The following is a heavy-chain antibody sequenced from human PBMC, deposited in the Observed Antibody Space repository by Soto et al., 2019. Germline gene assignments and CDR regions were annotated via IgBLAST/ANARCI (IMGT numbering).Heavy chain of an antibody. CDR2: MNPNSGNT. D-gene: IGHD3-22*01. CDR3: ARGLFYYDSSGSHYGMDV. V-gene: IGHV1-8*01. CDR1: GYTFTSYD. Sequence: RASVKVSCKASGYTFTSYDINWVRQATGQGLEWMGWMNPNSGNTGYAQKFQGRVTMTRNTSISTAYMELSSLRSEDTAVYYCARGLFYYDSSGSHYGMDVWGQGTTVTVSS. J-gene: IGHJ6*02.